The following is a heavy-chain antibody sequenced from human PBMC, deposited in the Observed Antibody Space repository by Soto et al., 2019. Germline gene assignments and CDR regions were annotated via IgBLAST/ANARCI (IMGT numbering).Heavy chain of an antibody. J-gene: IGHJ4*02. CDR3: VREDGKVGTNSAFDY. CDR1: GFTFSTYT. Sequence: GGSLRLSCASSGFTFSTYTMNWVRQAPGKGLEWVSSINGRGNYIYYAESVKGRFTISRDNAKDSLYLQMDRLRAEDTALYYCVREDGKVGTNSAFDYWGLGALVTVSS. D-gene: IGHD1-26*01. V-gene: IGHV3-21*01. CDR2: INGRGNYI.